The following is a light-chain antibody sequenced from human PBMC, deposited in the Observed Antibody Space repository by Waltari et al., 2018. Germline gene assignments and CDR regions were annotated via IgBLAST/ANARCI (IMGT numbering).Light chain of an antibody. Sequence: EIVLTQSPGTLSLSPGERATLSCRASQNIGRYLVWYQQKPGQAPRLLINEASRRATGIPDRFSGSGSRTDFSHSISKLEPEDFAVYYCQNHERLPATFGQGTKVEIK. CDR1: QNIGRY. CDR3: QNHERLPAT. J-gene: IGKJ1*01. CDR2: EAS. V-gene: IGKV3-20*01.